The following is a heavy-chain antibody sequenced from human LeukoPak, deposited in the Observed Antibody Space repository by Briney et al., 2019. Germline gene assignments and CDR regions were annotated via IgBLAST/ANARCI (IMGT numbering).Heavy chain of an antibody. CDR1: GYTFTSYG. D-gene: IGHD3-3*01. Sequence: GASVKVSCKASGYTFTSYGISWVRQAPGQGLEWMGWISAYNGNTNYAQKLQGRVTMTTDTSTSTAYMELRSLRSDDTVVYYCARDTYYDFWSGYCQDAFDIWGQGTMVTVSS. V-gene: IGHV1-18*01. J-gene: IGHJ3*02. CDR3: ARDTYYDFWSGYCQDAFDI. CDR2: ISAYNGNT.